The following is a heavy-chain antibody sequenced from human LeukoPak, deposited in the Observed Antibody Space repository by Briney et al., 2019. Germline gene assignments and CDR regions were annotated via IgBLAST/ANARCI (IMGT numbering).Heavy chain of an antibody. CDR1: GFTFSSYG. V-gene: IGHV3-30*03. D-gene: IGHD3-22*01. Sequence: TGGSLRLSCAASGFTFSSYGMHWVRQAPGKGLEWVAVISYDGSNKYYADSVKGRFTISRDNSKNTLYLQMNSLRAEDTAVYYCARVLHYYDSSGPRLDAFDIWGQGTMVTVSS. CDR3: ARVLHYYDSSGPRLDAFDI. CDR2: ISYDGSNK. J-gene: IGHJ3*02.